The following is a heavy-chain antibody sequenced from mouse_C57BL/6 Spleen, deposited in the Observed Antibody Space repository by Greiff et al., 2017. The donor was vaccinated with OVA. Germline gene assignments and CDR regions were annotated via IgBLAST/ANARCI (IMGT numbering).Heavy chain of an antibody. V-gene: IGHV14-2*01. D-gene: IGHD1-1*01. J-gene: IGHJ2*01. Sequence: EVQLQQSGAELVKPGASVKLSCTASGFNIKDYYMHWVKQRTEQGLEWIGRIDPEDGETKYAPKFPGKATITADTSSNTAYLQLSSLTSEDTAVYYCARGVAGNYFDYWGQGTTLTVSS. CDR1: GFNIKDYY. CDR2: IDPEDGET. CDR3: ARGVAGNYFDY.